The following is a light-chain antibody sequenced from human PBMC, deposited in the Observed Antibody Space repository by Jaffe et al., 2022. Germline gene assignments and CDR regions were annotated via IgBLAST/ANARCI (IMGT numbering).Light chain of an antibody. Sequence: DIQLTQSPSFLSASVGDRVTITCRASQDVSSYLVWYQQKPGKAPKLLIYAASSLQSGVPSRFSGSGSGTEFTLTISSLQPEDFATYYCQQFSIYPLTFGGGTEVEIK. CDR3: QQFSIYPLT. CDR1: QDVSSY. CDR2: AAS. J-gene: IGKJ4*01. V-gene: IGKV1-9*01.